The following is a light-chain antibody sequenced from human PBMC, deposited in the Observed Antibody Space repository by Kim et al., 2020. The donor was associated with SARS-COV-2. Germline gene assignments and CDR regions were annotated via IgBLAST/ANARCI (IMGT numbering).Light chain of an antibody. CDR2: GAS. V-gene: IGKV3-20*01. CDR3: QQYGNSPRT. CDR1: QRISGSF. J-gene: IGKJ1*01. Sequence: PPGERAPLSCRASQRISGSFLAWYQQKPGQAPRLFIYGASSRAAGIPDRFSGSGSGTDFTLTISRLEPEDFAVYYCQQYGNSPRTFGQGTKVDIK.